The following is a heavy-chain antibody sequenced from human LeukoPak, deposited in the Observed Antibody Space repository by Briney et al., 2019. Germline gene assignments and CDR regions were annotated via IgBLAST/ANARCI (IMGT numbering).Heavy chain of an antibody. Sequence: GGSLRLSCEASGFTFSGYWMHWVRQAPGKGLVWVSRISTDGSSNTYADSVKGRFTISRDNAKNTLYLQMNSLRAEDTAVYYCARGRLTSSWYYFDYWGQGTLVTVSP. J-gene: IGHJ4*02. CDR3: ARGRLTSSWYYFDY. CDR1: GFTFSGYW. V-gene: IGHV3-74*01. D-gene: IGHD6-19*01. CDR2: ISTDGSSN.